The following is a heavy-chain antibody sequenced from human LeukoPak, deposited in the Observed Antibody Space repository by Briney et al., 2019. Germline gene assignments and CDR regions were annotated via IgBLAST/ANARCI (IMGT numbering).Heavy chain of an antibody. J-gene: IGHJ4*02. V-gene: IGHV4-59*12. CDR2: IYYSGST. CDR3: AREIGRMGLFDY. CDR1: GGSISSYY. Sequence: SETLSLTCTVSGGSISSYYWSWIRQPPGKGLEWIGYIYYSGSTNYNPSLKSRVTISVDTSKNQFSLKLSSVTAADTAVYYCAREIGRMGLFDYWGQGTLVTVSS. D-gene: IGHD2-8*01.